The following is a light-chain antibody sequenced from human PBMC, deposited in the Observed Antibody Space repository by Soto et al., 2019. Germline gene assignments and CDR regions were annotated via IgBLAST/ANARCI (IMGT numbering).Light chain of an antibody. J-gene: IGKJ1*01. Sequence: EIVFTQSPGTLSLSPGERATLSCRASQSVRSNFLAWYQQKPGQAPRLLIYGASSRATGIPDRFSGSGSGTDFTLTISRLEAEDFAVYYCQQYGTSLWTFGQGTKVDIK. CDR2: GAS. CDR3: QQYGTSLWT. CDR1: QSVRSNF. V-gene: IGKV3-20*01.